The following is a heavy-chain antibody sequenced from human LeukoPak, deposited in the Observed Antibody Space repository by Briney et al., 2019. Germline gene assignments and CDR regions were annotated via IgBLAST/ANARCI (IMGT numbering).Heavy chain of an antibody. CDR3: ARHGGPYCSGGSCYSGPPYD. J-gene: IGHJ4*02. V-gene: IGHV5-51*01. CDR2: IYPGDSDT. Sequence: GESLKISGKGSGYSFTSYWIGWVRQMPGKGLEWMGIIYPGDSDTRYSPSFQGQVTISADKSISTAYLQWSSLKASDTAMYYCARHGGPYCSGGSCYSGPPYDWGQGTLVTVSS. D-gene: IGHD2-15*01. CDR1: GYSFTSYW.